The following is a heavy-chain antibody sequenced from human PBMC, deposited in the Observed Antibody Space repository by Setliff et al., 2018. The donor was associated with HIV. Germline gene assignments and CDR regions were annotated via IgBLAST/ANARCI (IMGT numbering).Heavy chain of an antibody. D-gene: IGHD6-19*01. CDR3: ARAVNFDY. CDR2: IYVYNSERT. J-gene: IGHJ4*02. CDR1: GGSFSGYY. V-gene: IGHV4-59*01. Sequence: SETLSLTCSVSGGSFSGYYWSWIRQPPGKGLEWIGYIYVYNSERTNYNPSLTSRVTISVDTSRNQFSLKLTSVTAADTATYYCARAVNFDYWGQGTQVTVSS.